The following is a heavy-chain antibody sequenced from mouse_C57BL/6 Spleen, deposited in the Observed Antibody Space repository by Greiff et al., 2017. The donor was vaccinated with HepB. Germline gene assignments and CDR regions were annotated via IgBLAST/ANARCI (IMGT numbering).Heavy chain of an antibody. V-gene: IGHV1-59*01. CDR3: ARSPTTGGFAY. CDR2: IDPSDSYT. Sequence: QVQLQQPGAELVRPGTSVKLSCKASGYTFTSYWMHWVKQRPGQGLEWIGVIDPSDSYTNYNQKFKGKATLTVDTSSSTAYMQLSSLTSEDSAVYYCARSPTTGGFAYWGQGTLVTVSA. D-gene: IGHD1-1*01. J-gene: IGHJ3*01. CDR1: GYTFTSYW.